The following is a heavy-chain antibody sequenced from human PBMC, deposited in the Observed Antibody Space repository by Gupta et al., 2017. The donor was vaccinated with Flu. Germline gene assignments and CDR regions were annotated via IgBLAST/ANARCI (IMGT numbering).Heavy chain of an antibody. J-gene: IGHJ4*02. D-gene: IGHD3-22*01. CDR3: AKDEYYDSSAYIYY. V-gene: IGHV3-30*18. Sequence: QVQLVESGGGVVQPGRFLRLSCAASGFTFRSYGMHWVRQAPGKGLEWVAAISQDGSNKYSADSVKGRFTISRDNSKNTLYLQMNSLRAEDTAVYYCAKDEYYDSSAYIYYWGQGTLVTVSS. CDR2: ISQDGSNK. CDR1: GFTFRSYG.